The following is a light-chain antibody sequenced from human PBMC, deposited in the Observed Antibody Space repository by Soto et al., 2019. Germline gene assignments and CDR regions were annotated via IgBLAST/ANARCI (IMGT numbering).Light chain of an antibody. CDR1: QNLGTLY. CDR3: QQYAGSPRT. V-gene: IGKV3-20*01. CDR2: RAS. Sequence: EIVLTQSPGTLSLSPGERGTLSCRASQNLGTLYLSWFQQKSGEAPRLLIYRASRRATGIPDRFTGSGSGTDLTLTINRVEPEYFAVYFCQQYAGSPRTFGQGTKVEIK. J-gene: IGKJ1*01.